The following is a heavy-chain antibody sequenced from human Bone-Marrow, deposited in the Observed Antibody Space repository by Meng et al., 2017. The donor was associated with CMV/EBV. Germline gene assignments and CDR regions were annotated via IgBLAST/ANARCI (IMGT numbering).Heavy chain of an antibody. CDR1: GGTFSSYA. Sequence: KVSCKASGGTFSSYAISWVRQAPGQGLEWMGGIIPILGIANYAQKFQGRVTITADKSTSTAYMELSSLRSEDTAVYYCARRAYDSSGYYPYYFDYWGQGTLVTVSS. CDR3: ARRAYDSSGYYPYYFDY. V-gene: IGHV1-69*10. J-gene: IGHJ4*02. D-gene: IGHD3-22*01. CDR2: IIPILGIA.